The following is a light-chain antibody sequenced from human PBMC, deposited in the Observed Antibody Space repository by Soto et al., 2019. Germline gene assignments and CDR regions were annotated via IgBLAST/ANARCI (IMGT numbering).Light chain of an antibody. CDR1: QSVSNNY. V-gene: IGKV3-20*01. J-gene: IGKJ1*01. CDR2: VAS. CDR3: QQYGSSGT. Sequence: EIVLTQSPGTLSLSPGERATLSCRASQSVSNNYLAWYQQKPGQAPRLLIYVASNRATGIPDRFSGSGSGTDFTLTISRLEPEDFAVYYCQQYGSSGTFGQGTKMEIK.